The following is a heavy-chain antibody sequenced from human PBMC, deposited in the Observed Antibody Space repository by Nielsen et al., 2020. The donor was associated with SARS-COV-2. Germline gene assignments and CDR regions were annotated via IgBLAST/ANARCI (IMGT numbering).Heavy chain of an antibody. CDR3: ARDSLYYDSSGYLEGGYYFDY. Sequence: SVKVSCKASGGTFSSYAISWVRQAPGQGLEWMGGIIPIFGTANYAQKFQGRVTITADKSTSTAYMELSSLRSEDTAVYYCARDSLYYDSSGYLEGGYYFDYWGQGTLVTVSS. CDR1: GGTFSSYA. V-gene: IGHV1-69*06. CDR2: IIPIFGTA. J-gene: IGHJ4*02. D-gene: IGHD3-22*01.